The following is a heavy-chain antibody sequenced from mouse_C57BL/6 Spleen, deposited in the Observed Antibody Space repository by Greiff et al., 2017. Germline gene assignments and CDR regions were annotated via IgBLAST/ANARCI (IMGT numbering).Heavy chain of an antibody. D-gene: IGHD2-5*01. CDR2: INPSSGYT. CDR1: GYTFTSYW. V-gene: IGHV1-7*01. CDR3: ARGYSNYDWYFDV. Sequence: VKLVESGAELAKPGASVKLSCKASGYTFTSYWMHWVKQRPGQGLEWIGYINPSSGYTKYNQKFKDKATLTADKSSSTAYMQLSSLTYEDSAVYYCARGYSNYDWYFDVWGTGTTVTVSS. J-gene: IGHJ1*03.